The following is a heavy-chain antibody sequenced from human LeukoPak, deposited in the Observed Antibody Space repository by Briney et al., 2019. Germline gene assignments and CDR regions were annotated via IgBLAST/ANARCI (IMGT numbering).Heavy chain of an antibody. CDR1: GDSLSSYSAT. V-gene: IGHV6-1*01. Sequence: SQTLSLTCAISGDSLSSYSATWNWIRQSPSRGLEWLGRTYYRSKWSDDSAVYVKSRITINPDTSKNQFSLQLNSVTPEDTAVYYCVRWVTATNMLDYWGQGTLVTVSS. CDR2: TYYRSKWSD. CDR3: VRWVTATNMLDY. J-gene: IGHJ4*02. D-gene: IGHD2-8*01.